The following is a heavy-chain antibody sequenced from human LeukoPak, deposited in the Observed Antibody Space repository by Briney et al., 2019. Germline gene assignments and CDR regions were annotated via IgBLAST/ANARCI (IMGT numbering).Heavy chain of an antibody. CDR2: MNPNSGNT. J-gene: IGHJ4*02. CDR3: ARGYMGATTIFRY. Sequence: GASVKVSCKASGYTFTGYYMHWVRQAPGQGLEWMGWMNPNSGNTGYAQKFQGRVTMTRNTSISTAYMELSSLRSEDTAVYYCARGYMGATTIFRYWGQGTLVTVSS. CDR1: GYTFTGYY. V-gene: IGHV1-8*02. D-gene: IGHD1-26*01.